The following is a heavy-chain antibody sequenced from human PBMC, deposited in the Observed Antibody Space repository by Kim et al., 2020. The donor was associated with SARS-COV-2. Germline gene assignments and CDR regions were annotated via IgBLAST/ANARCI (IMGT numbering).Heavy chain of an antibody. CDR2: MNPNSGNT. CDR3: ARGYSSFLYYYYGMDV. J-gene: IGHJ6*02. CDR1: GYTFTSYD. D-gene: IGHD6-6*01. Sequence: ASVKVSCKASGYTFTSYDINWVRQATGQGLEWMGWMNPNSGNTGYAQKFQGRVTMTRNTSISTAYMELSSLRSEDTAVYYCARGYSSFLYYYYGMDVWGQGTTVTVSS. V-gene: IGHV1-8*01.